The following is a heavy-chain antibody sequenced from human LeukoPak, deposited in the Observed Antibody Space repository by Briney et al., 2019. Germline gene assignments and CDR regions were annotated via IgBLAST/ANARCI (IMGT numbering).Heavy chain of an antibody. CDR3: ARAPRSSYSSSWYPGSDY. V-gene: IGHV3-21*01. CDR2: ISSSSSYI. J-gene: IGHJ4*02. Sequence: NPGGSLRLSCAASGFTFSSYSMNWVRQAPGKGLEWVSSISSSSSYIYYADSVKGRFTISRDNAKNSLYLQMNSLRAEDTAVYYCARAPRSSYSSSWYPGSDYWGQGTLVTVSS. CDR1: GFTFSSYS. D-gene: IGHD6-13*01.